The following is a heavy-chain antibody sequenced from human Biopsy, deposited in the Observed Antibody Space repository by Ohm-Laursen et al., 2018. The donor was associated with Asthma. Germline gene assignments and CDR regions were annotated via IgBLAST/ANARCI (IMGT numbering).Heavy chain of an antibody. CDR1: GFSFSSYG. CDR3: AREGVAGTHIED. J-gene: IGHJ4*02. CDR2: ISFDGTNK. Sequence: SLRLSCTASGFSFSSYGMHWVRQTPGKGLEWVAVISFDGTNKYYADSVKGRFTISRDNSKNTLSLQMNSLTAEDTAVYYCAREGVAGTHIEDWGQGTLVTVSS. D-gene: IGHD6-19*01. V-gene: IGHV3-30*03.